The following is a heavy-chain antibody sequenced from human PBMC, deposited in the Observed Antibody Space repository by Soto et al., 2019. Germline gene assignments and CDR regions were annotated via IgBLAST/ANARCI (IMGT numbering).Heavy chain of an antibody. CDR1: GFTFSSYG. D-gene: IGHD1-7*01. Sequence: PGGSLRLFCAASGFTFSSYGMHWVRQAPGKGLEWVAVISYDGSNKYYADSVKGRFTISRDNSKNTLYLQMNSLRAEDTAVYYCAKGGTTNLFDYWGQGTLVTVSS. CDR2: ISYDGSNK. J-gene: IGHJ4*02. V-gene: IGHV3-30*18. CDR3: AKGGTTNLFDY.